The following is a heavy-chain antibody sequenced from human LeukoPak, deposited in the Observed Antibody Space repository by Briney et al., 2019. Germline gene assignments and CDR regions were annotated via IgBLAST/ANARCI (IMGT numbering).Heavy chain of an antibody. Sequence: KTSETLSLTCTVSGGSISSGSYCWSWIRQPAGKGLEWIGRIYTSGSTNYNPSLKSRVTISVDTSKNQFSLKLSSVTAADTAVYYCARVGWGSAPYFDYWGQGTLVTVSS. CDR3: ARVGWGSAPYFDY. CDR2: IYTSGST. V-gene: IGHV4-61*02. CDR1: GGSISSGSYC. D-gene: IGHD3-16*01. J-gene: IGHJ4*02.